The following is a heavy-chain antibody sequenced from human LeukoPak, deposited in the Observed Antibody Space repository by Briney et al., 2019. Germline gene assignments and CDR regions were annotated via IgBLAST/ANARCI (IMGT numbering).Heavy chain of an antibody. V-gene: IGHV4-39*01. J-gene: IGHJ4*02. Sequence: SETLSLTCTVSGASIRSSTYYWGWIRQPPRKGLEWIGHVNYNGNTYYNPSLKSRVTISVDTSKNQFSLKLTSVTAADTAVYYCARRGGDDYNRRFDSWGQGTLVTVSS. CDR2: VNYNGNT. CDR3: ARRGGDDYNRRFDS. D-gene: IGHD5-24*01. CDR1: GASIRSSTYY.